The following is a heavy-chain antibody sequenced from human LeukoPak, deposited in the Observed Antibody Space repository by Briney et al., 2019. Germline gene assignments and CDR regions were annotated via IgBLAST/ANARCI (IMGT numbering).Heavy chain of an antibody. Sequence: GGSLRLSCAAPGFTFSSYEMNWVRQAPGKGLEWVSYISSSGSTIYYADSVKGRFTISRDNAKNSLYLQMNSLRAEDTAVYYCARGAAALAEYFQHWGQGTLVTVSS. D-gene: IGHD2-2*01. CDR1: GFTFSSYE. CDR2: ISSSGSTI. CDR3: ARGAAALAEYFQH. V-gene: IGHV3-48*03. J-gene: IGHJ1*01.